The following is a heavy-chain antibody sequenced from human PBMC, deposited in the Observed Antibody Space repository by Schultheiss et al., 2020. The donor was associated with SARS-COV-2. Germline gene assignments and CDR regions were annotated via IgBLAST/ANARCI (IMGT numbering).Heavy chain of an antibody. D-gene: IGHD6-6*01. Sequence: SQTLSLTCAVSGYSISSGYYWGWIRQPAGKGLEWIGRIYTSGSTNYNPSLKSRVTISVDTSKNQFSLKLSSVTAADTAVYYCARVEQLVGAGYWGQGTLVTVSS. CDR3: ARVEQLVGAGY. V-gene: IGHV4-61*02. CDR2: IYTSGST. CDR1: GYSISSGYY. J-gene: IGHJ4*02.